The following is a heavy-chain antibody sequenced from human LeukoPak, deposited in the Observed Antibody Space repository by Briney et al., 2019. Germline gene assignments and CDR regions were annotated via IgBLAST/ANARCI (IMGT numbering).Heavy chain of an antibody. CDR1: GGSFSGYY. Sequence: SETLSLTCAVYGGSFSGYYWSWIRQPPGKGLEWIGEINHSGSTNYNPSLKSRVTISVDTSKNQFSLKLSSVTAADTAVYYCARKLHFRGTGSLDYWGQGTLVTVSS. V-gene: IGHV4-34*01. CDR2: INHSGST. CDR3: ARKLHFRGTGSLDY. D-gene: IGHD1-1*01. J-gene: IGHJ4*02.